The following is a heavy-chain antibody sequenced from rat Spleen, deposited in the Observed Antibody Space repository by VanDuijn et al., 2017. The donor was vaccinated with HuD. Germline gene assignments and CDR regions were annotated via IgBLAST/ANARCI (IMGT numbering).Heavy chain of an antibody. D-gene: IGHD1-2*01. V-gene: IGHV5-7*01. J-gene: IGHJ4*01. Sequence: EVQLVESGGGLVQPGRSMKLSCAASGFTFSNYDMAWVRQAPTKGLEWVASISYDGSSTYYRDSVKGRFTISRDNAKSTLYLQMDSLRSEDTATYYCAKDYYSSYVMDAWGQGASVTVSS. CDR2: ISYDGSST. CDR3: AKDYYSSYVMDA. CDR1: GFTFSNYD.